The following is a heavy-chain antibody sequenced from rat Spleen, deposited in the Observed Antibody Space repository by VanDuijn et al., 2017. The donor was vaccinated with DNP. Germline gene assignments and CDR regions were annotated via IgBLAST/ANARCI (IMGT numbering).Heavy chain of an antibody. Sequence: QVQLKESGPGLVQPSQTLSLTCTVAGFSLTSNNVHWVRQPPGKGLEWMGVIWNNGGTRYNSVLKSRLRITKDTSKSQVFLKMNSLQTEDTATYYWARSPETSYIYFPWAYWGQGTLVIVSS. CDR2: IWNNGGT. V-gene: IGHV2-41*01. D-gene: IGHD1-2*01. CDR1: GFSLTSNN. CDR3: ARSPETSYIYFPWAY. J-gene: IGHJ3*01.